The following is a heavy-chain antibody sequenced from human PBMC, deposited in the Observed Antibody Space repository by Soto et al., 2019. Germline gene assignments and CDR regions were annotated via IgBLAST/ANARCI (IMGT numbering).Heavy chain of an antibody. V-gene: IGHV1-3*01. J-gene: IGHJ6*03. CDR1: GYTFTSYA. CDR3: ARDSGFGFGELYHYYYMDV. D-gene: IGHD3-10*01. Sequence: QVQLVQSGAEVKKPGASVKVSCKASGYTFTSYAMHWVRQAHGQRLEWMGWVNAGNGNTKYSQKFQGRVTITRDTSASTAYMELSSLRSEDTAVYYCARDSGFGFGELYHYYYMDVWGKGTTVTVSS. CDR2: VNAGNGNT.